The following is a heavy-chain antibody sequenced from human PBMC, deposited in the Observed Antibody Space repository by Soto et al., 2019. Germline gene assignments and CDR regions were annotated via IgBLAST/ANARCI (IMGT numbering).Heavy chain of an antibody. CDR1: GYTFTGYY. V-gene: IGHV1-2*04. J-gene: IGHJ4*02. CDR3: ARQRGVIPAAYYFDY. D-gene: IGHD3-16*02. CDR2: INPNSGGT. Sequence: ASVKVSCKASGYTFTGYYMHWVRQAPGQGLEWMGWINPNSGGTNYAQKFQGWVTMTRDTSISTAYMELSRLRSDDTAVYYCARQRGVIPAAYYFDYWGQGALVTVSS.